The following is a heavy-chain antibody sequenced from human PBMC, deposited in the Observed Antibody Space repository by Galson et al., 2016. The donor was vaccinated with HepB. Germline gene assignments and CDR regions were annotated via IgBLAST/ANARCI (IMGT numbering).Heavy chain of an antibody. V-gene: IGHV3-33*01. Sequence: SLRLSCAASGFIFRTHGMHWVRQAPGKGLEWVALIWKDGSNKYYADSVKGRFTISRDNSNNRLSLQMNSLTAGDTAVYYCARATPLEFSSGYVKLQSPGTPDFWGQGTLVAVSS. D-gene: IGHD5-18*01. J-gene: IGHJ4*02. CDR3: ARATPLEFSSGYVKLQSPGTPDF. CDR1: GFIFRTHG. CDR2: IWKDGSNK.